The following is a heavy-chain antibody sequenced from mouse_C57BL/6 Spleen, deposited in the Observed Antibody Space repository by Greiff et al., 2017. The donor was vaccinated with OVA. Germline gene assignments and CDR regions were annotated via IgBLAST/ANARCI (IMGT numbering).Heavy chain of an antibody. CDR1: GYTFTSYW. CDR3: ARGIYDGYSVFDY. D-gene: IGHD2-3*01. Sequence: VQLQQPGAELVRPGSSVKLSCKASGYTFTSYWMHWVKQRPIQGLEWIGNIDPSDSETHYNQKFKDKATLTVDKSSSTAYMQLSSLTSEDSAVYYCARGIYDGYSVFDYWGQGTTLTVSS. J-gene: IGHJ2*01. CDR2: IDPSDSET. V-gene: IGHV1-52*01.